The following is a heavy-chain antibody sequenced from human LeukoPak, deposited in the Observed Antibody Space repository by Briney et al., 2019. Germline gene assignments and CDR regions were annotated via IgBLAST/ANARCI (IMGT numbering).Heavy chain of an antibody. V-gene: IGHV3-21*01. CDR3: AKDANHREYCSGGSCYFYYYMDV. CDR2: ISSSSSYI. D-gene: IGHD2-15*01. CDR1: GFTFSTYN. J-gene: IGHJ6*03. Sequence: NPGGSLRLSCAASGFTFSTYNMNWVRQAPGKGLEWVSSISSSSSYIYYADSVKGRFTISRDNAKNSLYLEMNSLRAEDTAVYYCAKDANHREYCSGGSCYFYYYMDVWGKGTTVTISS.